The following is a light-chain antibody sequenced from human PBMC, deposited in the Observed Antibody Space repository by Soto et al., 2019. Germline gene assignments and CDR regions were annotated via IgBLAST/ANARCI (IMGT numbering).Light chain of an antibody. CDR2: DAS. J-gene: IGKJ4*01. CDR1: QDIRNY. CDR3: QHFDHLPLT. V-gene: IGKV1-33*01. Sequence: DIQMTQSPSSLSASVGDRVTITCQASQDIRNYLNWYQQTPGKAPKLLIFDASSLQTGVPSRFSGSGYGTDFTLTISSLQPEDVATYYCQHFDHLPLTFGGGTKVEIK.